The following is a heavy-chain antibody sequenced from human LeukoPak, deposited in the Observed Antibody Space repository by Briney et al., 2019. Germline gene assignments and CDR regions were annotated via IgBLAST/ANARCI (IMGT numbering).Heavy chain of an antibody. J-gene: IGHJ4*02. Sequence: SETLSLTCNVSGGSISSYYWSWIRQPPGKGLGWIGYIYYSGSTNYNPSLKSRVTISVDTSKNQFSLKLSSVTAADTAVYYCARVVDTAMAFDYWGQGTLVTVSS. D-gene: IGHD5-18*01. CDR1: GGSISSYY. V-gene: IGHV4-59*01. CDR2: IYYSGST. CDR3: ARVVDTAMAFDY.